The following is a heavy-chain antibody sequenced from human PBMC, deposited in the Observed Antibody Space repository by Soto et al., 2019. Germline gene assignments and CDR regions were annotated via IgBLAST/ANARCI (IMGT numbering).Heavy chain of an antibody. CDR1: GGSFSGYY. J-gene: IGHJ4*02. D-gene: IGHD3-10*01. Sequence: SETLSLTCAVYGGSFSGYYWSWIRQPPGKGLEWIGEINHSGSTNYNPSLKSRVTISVDTSKNQFSLKLSSVTAADTAVYYCARGLYRMVRGATMQIWGQGTLVTVSS. CDR2: INHSGST. V-gene: IGHV4-34*01. CDR3: ARGLYRMVRGATMQI.